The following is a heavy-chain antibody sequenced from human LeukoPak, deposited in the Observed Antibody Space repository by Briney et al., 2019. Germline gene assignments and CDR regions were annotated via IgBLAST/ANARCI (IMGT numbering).Heavy chain of an antibody. CDR3: ARVGSYSSSWYDLDY. V-gene: IGHV4-59*01. D-gene: IGHD6-13*01. J-gene: IGHJ4*02. CDR1: GGSISSYY. Sequence: SETPSLTCTVSGGSISSYYWSWIRQPPGKGLEWIGYIYYSGSTNYNPSLKSRVTISVDTSKNQFSLKLSSVTAADTAVYYCARVGSYSSSWYDLDYWGQGTLVTVSS. CDR2: IYYSGST.